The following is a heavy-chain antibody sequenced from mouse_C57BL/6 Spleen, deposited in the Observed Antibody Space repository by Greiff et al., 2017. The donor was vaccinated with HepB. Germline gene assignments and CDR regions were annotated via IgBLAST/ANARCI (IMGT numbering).Heavy chain of an antibody. CDR3: AREEELGPYFDY. CDR2: ISDGGSYT. CDR1: GFTFSSYA. V-gene: IGHV5-4*01. J-gene: IGHJ2*01. Sequence: EVKLVESGGGLVKPGGSLKLSCAASGFTFSSYAMSWVRQTPEKRLEWVATISDGGSYTYYPDNVKGRFTISRDNAKNNRYLQMSHLKSEDTAMYSCAREEELGPYFDYWGQGTTLTVSS. D-gene: IGHD4-1*01.